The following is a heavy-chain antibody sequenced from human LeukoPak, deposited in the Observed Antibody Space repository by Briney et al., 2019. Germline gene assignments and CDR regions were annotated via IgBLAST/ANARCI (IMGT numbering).Heavy chain of an antibody. CDR3: ARDRGDYYDSSGYSRFDY. CDR2: IYYSGST. CDR1: GGSISSYY. J-gene: IGHJ4*02. D-gene: IGHD3-22*01. Sequence: PSETLSLTCTVSGGSISSYYWSWIRQPPGKGLEWIGYIYYSGSTNYNPSLKSQVTISVDTSKNQFSLKLSSVTAADTAVYYCARDRGDYYDSSGYSRFDYWGQGTLVTVSS. V-gene: IGHV4-59*01.